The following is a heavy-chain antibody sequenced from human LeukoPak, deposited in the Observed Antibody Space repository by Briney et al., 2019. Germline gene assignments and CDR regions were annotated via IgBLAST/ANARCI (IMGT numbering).Heavy chain of an antibody. CDR1: GGSISSYY. CDR3: ARETLDIVVVPAAAQSYYYYMDV. V-gene: IGHV4-4*07. Sequence: SETLSLTCTVSGGSISSYYWSWIRQPAGKGLEWIGRIYTSGSTNYSPSLKSRVTMSVDTSKNQFSLKLSSVTAADTAVYYCARETLDIVVVPAAAQSYYYYMDVWGKGTTVTVSS. CDR2: IYTSGST. J-gene: IGHJ6*03. D-gene: IGHD2-2*03.